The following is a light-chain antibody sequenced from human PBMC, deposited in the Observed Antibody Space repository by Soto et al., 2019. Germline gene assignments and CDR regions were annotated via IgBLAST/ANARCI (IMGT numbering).Light chain of an antibody. CDR1: QGVSRK. CDR3: QQRSNWPPIT. CDR2: DAS. J-gene: IGKJ5*01. V-gene: IGKV3-11*01. Sequence: DIVMTQSPATLSVAPGERVTFSCRASQGVSRKLAWYQHKPGQAPRLLIYDASNRATGIPARFSGSWSGTDFTLTISSLEPEDFAVYYCQQRSNWPPITFGQGTRLEIK.